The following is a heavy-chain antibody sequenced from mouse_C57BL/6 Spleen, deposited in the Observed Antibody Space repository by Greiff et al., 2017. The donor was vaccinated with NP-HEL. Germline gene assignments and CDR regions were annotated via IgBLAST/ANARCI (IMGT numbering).Heavy chain of an antibody. CDR1: GYAFSSYW. J-gene: IGHJ1*03. V-gene: IGHV1-80*01. Sequence: QVQLQQSGAELVKPGASVKISCKASGYAFSSYWMNWVKQRPGKGLEWIGQIYPGDGDTNYNGKFKGKATLTADKSSSTAYMQRSSLTSEDSAVYVCARDPPRGSPWYFDVWGTGTTVTVSS. CDR3: ARDPPRGSPWYFDV. CDR2: IYPGDGDT. D-gene: IGHD1-1*02.